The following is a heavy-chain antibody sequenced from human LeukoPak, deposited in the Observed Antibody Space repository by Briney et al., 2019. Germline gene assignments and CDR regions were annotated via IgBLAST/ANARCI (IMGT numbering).Heavy chain of an antibody. Sequence: GGSLRLSCAASGFTFSSYAMSWVRQAPGKGLEWVSAISGSGGSTYYADSVKGRFTISRDNSKNTLYLQMNSLRAEDTAVYYCAKLGGDHKYCYCYMDVWGKGTTVTVSS. D-gene: IGHD2-21*02. CDR3: AKLGGDHKYCYCYMDV. CDR1: GFTFSSYA. CDR2: ISGSGGST. J-gene: IGHJ6*03. V-gene: IGHV3-23*01.